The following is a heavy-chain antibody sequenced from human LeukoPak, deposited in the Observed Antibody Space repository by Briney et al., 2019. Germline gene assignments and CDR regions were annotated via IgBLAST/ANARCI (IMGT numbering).Heavy chain of an antibody. Sequence: GGSLRLSCAVSGFVVSVYYMTWVRQAPGRGLEWVSVIYSDGTTYYADSMKGRCTISRDNSQNTLYLQIHGLRAADTAVYYCARAPPYYYDSRGYHYERGNYYYGMDVWGQGTTVIVSS. V-gene: IGHV3-53*01. J-gene: IGHJ6*01. CDR2: IYSDGTT. D-gene: IGHD3-22*01. CDR3: ARAPPYYYDSRGYHYERGNYYYGMDV. CDR1: GFVVSVYY.